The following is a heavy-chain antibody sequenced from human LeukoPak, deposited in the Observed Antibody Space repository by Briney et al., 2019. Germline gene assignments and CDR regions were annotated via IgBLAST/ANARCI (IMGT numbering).Heavy chain of an antibody. CDR1: GGTFSSYA. CDR2: IIPIFGTA. V-gene: IGHV1-69*05. Sequence: ASVKVSCKASGGTFSSYAISWVRQAPGQGLEWMGGIIPIFGTANYAQKFQGRVTITTDESTSTAYMELSSLRSEDTAVYYCARAEQWLVGWFDPWGQGTLATVSS. D-gene: IGHD6-19*01. CDR3: ARAEQWLVGWFDP. J-gene: IGHJ5*02.